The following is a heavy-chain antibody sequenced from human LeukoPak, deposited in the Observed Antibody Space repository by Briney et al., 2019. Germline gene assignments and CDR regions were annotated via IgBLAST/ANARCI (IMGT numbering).Heavy chain of an antibody. Sequence: SETLSLTCTVSGGSIRSSYYYWGWIRQPPGKGLEWIGSIYDSGSTYYNPSLKSRVTISVDTSKNQFSLKLNSVTAADTAVYYCARRGGTTVTTPDYWGQGTLVTVSS. J-gene: IGHJ4*02. CDR2: IYDSGST. D-gene: IGHD4-11*01. V-gene: IGHV4-39*01. CDR1: GGSIRSSYYY. CDR3: ARRGGTTVTTPDY.